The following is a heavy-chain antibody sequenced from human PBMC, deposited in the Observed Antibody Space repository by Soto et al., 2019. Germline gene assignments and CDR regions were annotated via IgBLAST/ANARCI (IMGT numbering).Heavy chain of an antibody. J-gene: IGHJ6*04. Sequence: GGSLRLSCAASGFTLSGRSMHWVRQAPGKGLVWVSGIDNAGTDSTYADSVKGRFTSSRDNAKNMLYLQMNSQRVEDTAVYYCARGWFGPDVWGKGTTVTVSS. D-gene: IGHD3-10*01. V-gene: IGHV3-74*01. CDR2: IDNAGTDS. CDR1: GFTLSGRS. CDR3: ARGWFGPDV.